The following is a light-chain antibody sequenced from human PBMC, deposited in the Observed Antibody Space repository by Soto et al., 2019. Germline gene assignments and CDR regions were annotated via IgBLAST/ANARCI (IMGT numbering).Light chain of an antibody. J-gene: IGKJ1*01. CDR2: AAS. V-gene: IGKV1-39*01. CDR1: QSISSY. CDR3: QQSYSLLWT. Sequence: DIQMTQSPSSLSASVGDRVTITCRASQSISSYLNWYQLKPGKAPKLLIYAASSLQSGVPSRFSGSGSGTDFTLTISSLQPEDFATYYCQQSYSLLWTFGQGTKVEIK.